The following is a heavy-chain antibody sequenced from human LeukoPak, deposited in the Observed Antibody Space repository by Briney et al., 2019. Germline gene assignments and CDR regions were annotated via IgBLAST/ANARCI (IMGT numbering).Heavy chain of an antibody. CDR1: GDSISSYY. D-gene: IGHD3-9*01. J-gene: IGHJ5*02. Sequence: SQTLSLTCTVSGDSISSYYWSWIRQPPGKGLEWVGYIYTRGTTNYNPSLKSRVTMSVDTSKNQFSLKLSSVTAADTAVYYCARAHGACILTGCAFDPWGQGTLVTVSS. V-gene: IGHV4-4*09. CDR3: ARAHGACILTGCAFDP. CDR2: IYTRGTT.